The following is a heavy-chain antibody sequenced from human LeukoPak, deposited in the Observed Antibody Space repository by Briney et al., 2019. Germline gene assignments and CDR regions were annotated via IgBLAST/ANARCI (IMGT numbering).Heavy chain of an antibody. CDR2: IYYSGST. CDR3: ARGLYSSGWLEDNWFDP. Sequence: SETLSLTCAVSGGSISSGGYSWSWIRQPPGKGLEWIGSIYYSGSTYYNPSLKSRVTISVDTSKNQFSLKLSSVTAADTAVYYCARGLYSSGWLEDNWFDPWGQGTLVTVSS. D-gene: IGHD6-19*01. CDR1: GGSISSGGYS. J-gene: IGHJ5*02. V-gene: IGHV4-39*01.